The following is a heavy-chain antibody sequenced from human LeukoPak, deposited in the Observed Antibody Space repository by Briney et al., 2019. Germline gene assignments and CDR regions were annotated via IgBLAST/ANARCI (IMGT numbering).Heavy chain of an antibody. CDR2: IRYDGSNK. CDR1: GFTFSSYG. Sequence: PGGSLRLSCAASGFTFSSYGMHWVRQAPGKGPEWVAFIRYDGSNKYYADSVKGRFTISRDNSKNTLYLQMNSLRAEDTAVYYCAKDSYDSSGYYDYFQHWGQGTLVTVSS. D-gene: IGHD3-22*01. V-gene: IGHV3-30*02. J-gene: IGHJ1*01. CDR3: AKDSYDSSGYYDYFQH.